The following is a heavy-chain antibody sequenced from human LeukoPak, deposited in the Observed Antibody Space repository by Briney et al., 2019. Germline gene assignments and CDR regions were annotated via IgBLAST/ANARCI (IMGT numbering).Heavy chain of an antibody. CDR1: GGSFSAYY. Sequence: SETLSLTCAVYGGSFSAYYWTWIRQPPGKGLEWIGEINQSGSTNYNPSLKSRVTISVDTSKNQFSLKLSSVTAADTAVYYCARDGYDYVWGSYREVFDYWGQGTLVTVSS. J-gene: IGHJ4*02. D-gene: IGHD3-16*02. CDR2: INQSGST. CDR3: ARDGYDYVWGSYREVFDY. V-gene: IGHV4-34*01.